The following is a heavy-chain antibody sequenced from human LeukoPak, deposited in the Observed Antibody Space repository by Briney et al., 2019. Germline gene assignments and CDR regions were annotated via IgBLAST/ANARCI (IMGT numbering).Heavy chain of an antibody. D-gene: IGHD3-10*01. CDR2: INSEGRST. Sequence: VGALRLSCVASGFTFSSYWMHGVGQARGTGLGGVSRINSEGRSTSYADSVNGRFIISRDNAKNSLYLQMHRLRAEDTAVYYCAREGVLLYFGVDAFDLWGQGTMVTVSS. CDR3: AREGVLLYFGVDAFDL. V-gene: IGHV3-74*01. CDR1: GFTFSSYW. J-gene: IGHJ3*01.